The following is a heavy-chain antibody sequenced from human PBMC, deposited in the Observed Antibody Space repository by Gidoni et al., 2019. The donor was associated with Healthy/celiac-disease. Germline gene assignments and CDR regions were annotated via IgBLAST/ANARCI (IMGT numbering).Heavy chain of an antibody. D-gene: IGHD3-22*01. Sequence: EVQLLESGGGWVHPGGSLRLSCAAPGFTFSSYAMSWVCQAPGKGLEWVSAISGSGGSKYYADSVKGRFTISRDNSKNTLYLQMNSLRAEDTAVYYCAKAEYDSSGYPYDYWGQGTLVTVSS. CDR3: AKAEYDSSGYPYDY. CDR1: GFTFSSYA. V-gene: IGHV3-23*01. J-gene: IGHJ4*02. CDR2: ISGSGGSK.